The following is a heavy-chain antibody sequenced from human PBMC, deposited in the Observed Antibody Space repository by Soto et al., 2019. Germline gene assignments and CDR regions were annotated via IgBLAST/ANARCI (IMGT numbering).Heavy chain of an antibody. CDR3: ARADTVTDVDY. CDR1: GFTFSSYA. Sequence: GGSLRLSCAASGFTFSSYAMHWVRQAPGKGLEWVAVISYDGSNKYYADSVKGRFTISRDNSKNTLYLQMNSLRAEDTAVYYCARADTVTDVDYWGQGTLVTVFS. D-gene: IGHD4-17*01. J-gene: IGHJ4*02. V-gene: IGHV3-30-3*01. CDR2: ISYDGSNK.